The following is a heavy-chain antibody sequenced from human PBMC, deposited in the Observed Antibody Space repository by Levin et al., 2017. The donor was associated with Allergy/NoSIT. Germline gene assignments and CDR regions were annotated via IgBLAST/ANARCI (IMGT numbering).Heavy chain of an antibody. CDR1: GFTFSSYW. CDR2: IKQDGSEK. CDR3: ARDASDPLTNYYYYGMDV. D-gene: IGHD1-1*01. J-gene: IGHJ6*02. V-gene: IGHV3-7*01. Sequence: PGESLKISCAASGFTFSSYWMSWVRQAPGKGLEWVANIKQDGSEKYYVDSVKGRFTISRDNAKNSLYLQMNSLRAEDTAVYYCARDASDPLTNYYYYGMDVWGQGTTVTVSS.